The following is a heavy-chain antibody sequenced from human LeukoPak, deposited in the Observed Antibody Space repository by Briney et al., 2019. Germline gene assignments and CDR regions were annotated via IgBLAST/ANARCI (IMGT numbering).Heavy chain of an antibody. CDR2: INTSGST. CDR1: GASISSGSYY. Sequence: SQTLSLTCTVSGASISSGSYYWSWIRQPAGEGLEWIGRINTSGSTNNNPSLKSRVTISVDTSKSQFSLKLSSVTAADTAVYYCARADVLRYFDYFDYWGQGTLVTVSS. CDR3: ARADVLRYFDYFDY. J-gene: IGHJ4*02. D-gene: IGHD3-9*01. V-gene: IGHV4-61*02.